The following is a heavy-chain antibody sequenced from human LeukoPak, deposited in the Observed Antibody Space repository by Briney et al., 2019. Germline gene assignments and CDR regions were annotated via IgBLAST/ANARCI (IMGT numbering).Heavy chain of an antibody. CDR1: GYTFTGYG. CDR2: ISAYSGNT. CDR3: AREFHVPYYDILTGYYNYWFDP. V-gene: IGHV1-18*01. Sequence: ASVKVSCKASGYTFTGYGISWVRQAPGQGLEWMGWISAYSGNTNYAQKLQGRVTMTTDTSTSTAYMELRSLRSDDTAVYYCAREFHVPYYDILTGYYNYWFDPWGQGTLVTVSS. J-gene: IGHJ5*02. D-gene: IGHD3-9*01.